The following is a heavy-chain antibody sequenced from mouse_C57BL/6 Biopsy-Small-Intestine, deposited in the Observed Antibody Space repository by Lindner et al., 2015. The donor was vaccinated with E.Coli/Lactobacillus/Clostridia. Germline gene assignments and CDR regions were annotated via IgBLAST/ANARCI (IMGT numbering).Heavy chain of an antibody. CDR2: INTYTGNP. Sequence: VKVSCKASGYTFTSNAINWVRQAPGQGLEWMGWINTYTGNPAYAQGFTGRFVFSLDTSVSTAYLQISSLKAEDTAVYFCARDLESKLVTAAIGGSLYGMNVWGQGTTVTVSS. CDR3: ARDLESKLVTAAIGGSLYGMNV. D-gene: IGHD2-12*01. J-gene: IGHJ1*01. V-gene: IGHV9-3-1*01. CDR1: GYTFTSNA.